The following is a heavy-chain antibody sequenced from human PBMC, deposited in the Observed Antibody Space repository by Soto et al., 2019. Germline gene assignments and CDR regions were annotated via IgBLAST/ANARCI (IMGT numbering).Heavy chain of an antibody. CDR1: GFTFSSYA. D-gene: IGHD2-15*01. CDR3: AGDSLYCSGGSCYSVSGMDV. CDR2: ISYDGSNK. J-gene: IGHJ6*02. V-gene: IGHV3-30-3*01. Sequence: GGSLRLSCAASGFTFSSYAMHWVRQAPGKGLEWVAVISYDGSNKYYADSVKGRFTISRDNSKNTLYLQMNSLRAEDTAVYYCAGDSLYCSGGSCYSVSGMDVWGQGTTVTVSS.